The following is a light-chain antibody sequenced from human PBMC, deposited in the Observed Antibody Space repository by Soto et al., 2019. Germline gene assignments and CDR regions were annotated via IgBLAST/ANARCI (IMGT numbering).Light chain of an antibody. Sequence: QSVLTQPASVSGSPGQSITVSCTGTSSDIGGYNYVSWYQQHPGKVPKLMIYEVSKRPSGVPDRFSGSKSGNTASLTVSGLQAEDEADYYCSSYAGSNKSVFGTGTKLTVL. J-gene: IGLJ1*01. CDR1: SSDIGGYNY. V-gene: IGLV2-8*01. CDR2: EVS. CDR3: SSYAGSNKSV.